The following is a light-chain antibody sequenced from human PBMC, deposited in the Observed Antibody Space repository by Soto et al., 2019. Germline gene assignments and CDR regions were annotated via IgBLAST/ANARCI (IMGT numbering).Light chain of an antibody. V-gene: IGKV4-1*01. Sequence: DIVMTQSPDSLAVSLGERATINCKSSQSVYHGSYYANYYISWYQQKPGQPPKLLIYWASTRESGVPDRFSAGGSGTDFTLTISSLQAEDVAIYYCQRYYNTPHTFGQGTRLEIK. CDR3: QRYYNTPHT. J-gene: IGKJ2*01. CDR2: WAS. CDR1: QSVYHGSYYANY.